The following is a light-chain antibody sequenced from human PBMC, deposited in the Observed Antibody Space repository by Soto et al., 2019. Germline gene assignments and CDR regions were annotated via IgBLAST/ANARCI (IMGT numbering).Light chain of an antibody. CDR2: DVS. Sequence: DIQMTQSPSSLSASVGDRVTITCQASQDITLYLNWYQHKAGKAPNLLIHDVSTLETGVPARFSGRGSATIYTLTIINLHPEDVATYYCQQYDSRPNTFGQGTKVEIK. CDR1: QDITLY. J-gene: IGKJ2*01. CDR3: QQYDSRPNT. V-gene: IGKV1-33*01.